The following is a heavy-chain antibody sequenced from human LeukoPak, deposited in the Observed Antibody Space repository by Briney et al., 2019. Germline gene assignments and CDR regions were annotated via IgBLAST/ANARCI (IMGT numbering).Heavy chain of an antibody. CDR3: ATLPPHSAATQSFDY. CDR1: GGTFSSYA. CDR2: IIPIFGTA. J-gene: IGHJ4*02. Sequence: SVKVSCKASGGTFSSYATSWVRQAPGQGLEWMGRIIPIFGTANYAQKFQGRVTITTDESTSTAYMELSSLRSEDTAVYYCATLPPHSAATQSFDYWGQGTLVTVSS. D-gene: IGHD1-26*01. V-gene: IGHV1-69*05.